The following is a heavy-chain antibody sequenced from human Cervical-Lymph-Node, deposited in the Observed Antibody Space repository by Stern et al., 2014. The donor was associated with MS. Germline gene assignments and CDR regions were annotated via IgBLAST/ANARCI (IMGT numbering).Heavy chain of an antibody. Sequence: VQLVESGGGVVQPGRSLRLSCAASGFTFSSYGMHWVRQAPGKGLEWVAVIWYDGSNKYYADSVKGRFTISRDNSKNTLYLQMNSLRAEDTAVYYCAREGAMIDAFDIWGQGTMVTVSS. CDR2: IWYDGSNK. V-gene: IGHV3-33*01. CDR3: AREGAMIDAFDI. J-gene: IGHJ3*02. D-gene: IGHD3-22*01. CDR1: GFTFSSYG.